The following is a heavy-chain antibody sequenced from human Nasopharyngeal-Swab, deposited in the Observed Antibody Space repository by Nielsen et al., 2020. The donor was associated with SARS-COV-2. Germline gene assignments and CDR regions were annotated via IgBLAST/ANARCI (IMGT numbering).Heavy chain of an antibody. J-gene: IGHJ2*01. CDR3: ARGRYSSSWYGLIWYFDL. D-gene: IGHD6-13*01. CDR2: LNHSGST. V-gene: IGHV4-34*01. Sequence: GSLRLSCAVYGGSFSGYYWSWIRQPPGKGLEWIGELNHSGSTNYNPSLKSRVTISVDTSKNPFSLKLSSVTAADTAVYYCARGRYSSSWYGLIWYFDLWGRGTLVTVSS. CDR1: GGSFSGYY.